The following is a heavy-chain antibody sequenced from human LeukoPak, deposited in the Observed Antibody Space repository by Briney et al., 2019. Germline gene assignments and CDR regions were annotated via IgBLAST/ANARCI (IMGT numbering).Heavy chain of an antibody. V-gene: IGHV1-2*02. CDR2: IHPNNGAT. D-gene: IGHD3-10*01. CDR1: GYTFTGSGWY. Sequence: GDLVKVSCKASGYTFTGSGWYLYWLRQAPGQGLDCVGWIHPNNGATLYAQKFQGRVAMTTDTSISTAYMELSRLRPDDTAMYYCARDGPAQMVDFDYWGQRTLVTVSS. CDR3: ARDGPAQMVDFDY. J-gene: IGHJ4*02.